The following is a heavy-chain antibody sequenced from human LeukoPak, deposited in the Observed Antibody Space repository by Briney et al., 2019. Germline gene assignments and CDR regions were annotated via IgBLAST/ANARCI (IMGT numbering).Heavy chain of an antibody. CDR1: GNYW. CDR2: INSDGSWT. CDR3: ARGGSDTAMAHDY. V-gene: IGHV3-74*01. D-gene: IGHD5-18*01. J-gene: IGHJ4*02. Sequence: PGGSLRLSCAASGNYWMHWVRQAPGKGLVWVSHINSDGSWTGYADSVKGRFTISRDNSKNTLYLQMNSLRAEDTAVYFCARGGSDTAMAHDYWGQGTLVTVSS.